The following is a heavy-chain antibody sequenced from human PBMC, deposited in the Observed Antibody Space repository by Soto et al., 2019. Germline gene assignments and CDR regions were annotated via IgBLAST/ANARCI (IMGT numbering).Heavy chain of an antibody. V-gene: IGHV3-30*18. CDR1: GFTFRRYG. CDR2: MSFDGTNK. CDR3: EKDRTLSCRGATCYQAAEA. J-gene: IGHJ5*02. D-gene: IGHD2-15*01. Sequence: HPVESRRFACVACGFTFRRYGIHLVRQAPGKGVEWVAVMSFDGTNKYYAYSVKGRFTISRDNSENTLYLQMNSLRHEDTALYFCEKDRTLSCRGATCYQAAEAWGPGT.